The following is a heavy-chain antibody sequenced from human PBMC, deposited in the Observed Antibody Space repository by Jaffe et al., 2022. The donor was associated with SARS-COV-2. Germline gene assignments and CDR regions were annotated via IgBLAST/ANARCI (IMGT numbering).Heavy chain of an antibody. D-gene: IGHD6-19*01. CDR2: ISGSGGST. Sequence: EVQLLESGGGLVQPGGSLRLSCAASGFTFSSYAMSWVRQAPGKGLEWVSAISGSGGSTYYADSVKGRFTISRDNSKNTLYLQMNSLRAEDTAVYYCAKDLAVAGISTPRGYYYYYGMDVWGQGTTVTVSS. CDR3: AKDLAVAGISTPRGYYYYYGMDV. V-gene: IGHV3-23*01. J-gene: IGHJ6*02. CDR1: GFTFSSYA.